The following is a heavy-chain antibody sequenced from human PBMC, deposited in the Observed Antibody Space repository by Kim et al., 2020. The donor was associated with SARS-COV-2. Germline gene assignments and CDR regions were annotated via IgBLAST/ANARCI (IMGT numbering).Heavy chain of an antibody. V-gene: IGHV3-30*01. J-gene: IGHJ1*01. Sequence: YVDSVKGRFTISRDNSKNTLYLQMNSLRAEDTAVYYCARDYSSSWVFQHWGQGTLVTVSS. CDR3: ARDYSSSWVFQH. D-gene: IGHD6-13*01.